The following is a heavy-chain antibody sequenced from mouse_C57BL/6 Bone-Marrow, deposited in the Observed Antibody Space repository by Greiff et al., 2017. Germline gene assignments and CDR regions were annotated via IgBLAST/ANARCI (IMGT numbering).Heavy chain of an antibody. CDR2: IYPRSGNT. D-gene: IGHD1-1*01. Sequence: VQLQQSGAELARPGASVKLSCKASGYTFTSYGISWVKQRTGQGLEWIGEIYPRSGNTYYNEKFKGKATLTADKSSSTAYLELRSLTSEDSSGYFCATVVPFAYWGQGTLVTVSA. CDR3: ATVVPFAY. CDR1: GYTFTSYG. J-gene: IGHJ3*01. V-gene: IGHV1-81*01.